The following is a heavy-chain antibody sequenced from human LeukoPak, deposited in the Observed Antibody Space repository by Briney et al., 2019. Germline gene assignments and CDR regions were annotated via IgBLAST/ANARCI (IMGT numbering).Heavy chain of an antibody. J-gene: IGHJ3*02. CDR3: ARDLTSYVFDI. CDR2: IYPGDSDT. CDR1: GYSFTTYW. V-gene: IGHV5-51*01. Sequence: GESLKISCQASGYSFTTYWIGWVRQMSGKGLEWMGIIYPGDSDTRYSPSFQGQVTISADKSISTAYLQWSSLKASDTAMYYCARDLTSYVFDIWGQGTKVTVSS.